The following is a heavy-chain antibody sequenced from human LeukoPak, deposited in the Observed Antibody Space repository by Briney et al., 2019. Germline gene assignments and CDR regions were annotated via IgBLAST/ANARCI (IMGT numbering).Heavy chain of an antibody. CDR2: ISISGSTI. Sequence: GGSLRLSCAASGSTLSSYTVTWVRQAPGKGLEWISYISISGSTIFYADSVKVRFTISRDKAKNSVSLQINSLRAEDTAVYYCSGHLSSHWCDYWGQGTLVTVSS. J-gene: IGHJ4*02. CDR3: SGHLSSHWCDY. D-gene: IGHD6-13*01. CDR1: GSTLSSYT. V-gene: IGHV3-48*01.